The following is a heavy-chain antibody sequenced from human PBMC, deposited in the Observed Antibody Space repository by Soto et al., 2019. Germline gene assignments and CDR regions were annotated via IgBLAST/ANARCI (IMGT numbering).Heavy chain of an antibody. CDR1: GYTFTSYG. J-gene: IGHJ4*02. D-gene: IGHD3-22*01. Sequence: QVQLVQSGAEVKKPGASVKVSCKSSGYTFTSYGITWVRQAPGQGLEWMGWISAYNGNTNYAQKLQGRVTMTTDTSTSTAYMELRILRSDDTAVYYCARDPQYYYDSSVDYWGQGTLVTVSS. V-gene: IGHV1-18*01. CDR3: ARDPQYYYDSSVDY. CDR2: ISAYNGNT.